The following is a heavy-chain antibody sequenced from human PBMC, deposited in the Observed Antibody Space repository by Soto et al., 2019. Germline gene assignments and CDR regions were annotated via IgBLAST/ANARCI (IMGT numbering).Heavy chain of an antibody. J-gene: IGHJ4*02. Sequence: GGSLRLSWAASGFTFSSYWMSWVRQGPEKGPEWVANIKQDGSEIYYVDSVKGRFTISRDNAKSSLYLQMTSLRAEDTAVYHCAKSLSAIPGDSWGQGTLVTVSS. CDR3: AKSLSAIPGDS. CDR2: IKQDGSEI. V-gene: IGHV3-7*05. CDR1: GFTFSSYW. D-gene: IGHD2-2*01.